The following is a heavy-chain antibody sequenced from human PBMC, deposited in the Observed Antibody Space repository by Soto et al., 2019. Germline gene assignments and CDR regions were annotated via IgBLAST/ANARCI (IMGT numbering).Heavy chain of an antibody. CDR3: AGDPDSHYNDSHASSYP. CDR1: GGPFSTYT. CDR2: IIPIIGII. D-gene: IGHD4-4*01. Sequence: QVQLVQSGAEVKKPGSSVKVSCKASGGPFSTYTITWVRQAPGQGLAWMGRIIPIIGIINYAQKFQGRVTISADKGTVTASMELTGLRSDDTAVYYCAGDPDSHYNDSHASSYPWGQGTLVTVSS. V-gene: IGHV1-69*08. J-gene: IGHJ5*02.